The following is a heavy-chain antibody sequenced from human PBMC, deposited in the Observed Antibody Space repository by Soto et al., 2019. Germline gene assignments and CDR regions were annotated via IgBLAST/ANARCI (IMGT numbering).Heavy chain of an antibody. J-gene: IGHJ6*02. Sequence: GGSLRLSCVGTGFIFSSYYMNWVRQAPGKGLEWVSSISGGSAYIYYADSVKGRFTISRDNAKNSLYLEMNSLRVEDTAVYYCVRVWRLVGRYGMDVWGQGTTVTVSS. V-gene: IGHV3-21*01. CDR1: GFIFSSYY. CDR2: ISGGSAYI. D-gene: IGHD6-25*01. CDR3: VRVWRLVGRYGMDV.